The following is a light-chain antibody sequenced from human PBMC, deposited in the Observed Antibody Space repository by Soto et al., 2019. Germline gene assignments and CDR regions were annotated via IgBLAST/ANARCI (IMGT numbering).Light chain of an antibody. CDR3: QQYYSPLWT. Sequence: DIVRTQSPDSLAVSLGERATINGKASQSGAYTSNKKTYVAWYQQKAGQPPKLLLYWSSTRASGVPDRFSGSGSGTDFTLTISSLQAEDVAVYYCQQYYSPLWTFGQGTKVQSK. J-gene: IGKJ1*01. CDR1: QSGAYTSNKKTY. V-gene: IGKV4-1*01. CDR2: WSS.